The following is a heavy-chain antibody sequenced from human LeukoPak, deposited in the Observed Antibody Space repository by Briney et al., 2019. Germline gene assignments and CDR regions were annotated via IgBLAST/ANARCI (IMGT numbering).Heavy chain of an antibody. Sequence: ASVKVSCKASGYTFTSYDMHWVRQAPGQGLEWMGIINPSGGSTSYAQKFQGRVTMTRDTSTSTVYMELSSLRSEDTAVYYCARVIVVVVAARLLFDYWGQGTLVTVSS. V-gene: IGHV1-46*01. CDR2: INPSGGST. CDR3: ARVIVVVVAARLLFDY. J-gene: IGHJ4*02. CDR1: GYTFTSYD. D-gene: IGHD2-15*01.